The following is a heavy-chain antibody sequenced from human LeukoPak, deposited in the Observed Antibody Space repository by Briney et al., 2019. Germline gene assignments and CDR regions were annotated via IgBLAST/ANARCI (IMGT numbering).Heavy chain of an antibody. CDR2: IIPIFGTA. D-gene: IGHD2-15*01. J-gene: IGHJ4*02. Sequence: SVKVSCKASRYTFTAYYIHWVRQASGQGLEWMGGIIPIFGTANYAQKFQGRVTITTDESTSTAYMEVSSLRSEDTAVYYCGRKAGDCGGGSCYSIDYWGQGTLVTVSS. CDR3: GRKAGDCGGGSCYSIDY. CDR1: RYTFTAYY. V-gene: IGHV1-69*05.